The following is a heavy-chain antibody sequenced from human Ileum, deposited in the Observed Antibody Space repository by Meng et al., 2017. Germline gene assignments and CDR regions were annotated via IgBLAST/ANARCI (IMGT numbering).Heavy chain of an antibody. CDR1: GFTFSSYS. V-gene: IGHV3-21*01. D-gene: IGHD4-17*01. CDR2: ISSSSSYI. Sequence: ESLKISCAASGFTFSSYSMNWVRQAPGKGLEWVSSISSSSSYIYYADSVKGRFTISRDNAKNSLYLQMNSLRAEDTAVYYCARDGYGEGYWGQGTLVTVSS. J-gene: IGHJ4*02. CDR3: ARDGYGEGY.